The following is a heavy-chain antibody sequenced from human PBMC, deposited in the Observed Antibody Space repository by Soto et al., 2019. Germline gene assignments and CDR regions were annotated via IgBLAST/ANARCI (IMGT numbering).Heavy chain of an antibody. D-gene: IGHD5-12*01. CDR2: LYYNVGT. CDR3: ARLPSRHWLDY. CDR1: GSSISSSGYY. J-gene: IGHJ4*02. Sequence: SETLSLTCTVSGSSISSSGYYWGWIRQPPGRGLEWIGSLYYNVGTYYNPSLKSRVTISADTSANQFSLMVNSVTAADTAIYYCARLPSRHWLDYLGQGTLVTVSS. V-gene: IGHV4-39*01.